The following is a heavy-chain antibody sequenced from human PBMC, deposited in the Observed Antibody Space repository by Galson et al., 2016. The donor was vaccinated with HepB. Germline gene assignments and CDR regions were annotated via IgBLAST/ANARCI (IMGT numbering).Heavy chain of an antibody. D-gene: IGHD3-16*01. V-gene: IGHV3-43*01. CDR2: ISWDGGTF. J-gene: IGHJ6*02. Sequence: SLRLSCAASGFSFEDYMMHWVRQAPGKGLEWVSLISWDGGTFSYADSVKVRFTIPRDNSKNSLFLQMNTMRSDDTALYYCAKGSRDGAMDVWGQGTTVTVSS. CDR3: AKGSRDGAMDV. CDR1: GFSFEDYM.